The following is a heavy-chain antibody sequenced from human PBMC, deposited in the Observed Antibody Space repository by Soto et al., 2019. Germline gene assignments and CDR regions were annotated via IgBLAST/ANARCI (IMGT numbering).Heavy chain of an antibody. D-gene: IGHD4-17*01. Sequence: GGSLRLSCAASGFTFSSYGMHWVRQAPGKGLEWVAVISYDGSNKYYADSVKGRFTISRDNSKNTLYLQMNSLRAEDTAVYYCAKDPKVGLPDEPHYYYYGMDVWGQGTTVTVS. CDR3: AKDPKVGLPDEPHYYYYGMDV. V-gene: IGHV3-30*18. CDR2: ISYDGSNK. CDR1: GFTFSSYG. J-gene: IGHJ6*02.